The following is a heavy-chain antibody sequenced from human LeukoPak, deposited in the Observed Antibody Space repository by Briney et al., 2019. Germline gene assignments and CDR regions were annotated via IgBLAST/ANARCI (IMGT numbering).Heavy chain of an antibody. J-gene: IGHJ4*02. V-gene: IGHV3-30*02. D-gene: IGHD3-10*01. CDR1: GFTFSSYG. CDR2: IRYDGSNK. CDR3: ASLWFGELFGFDY. Sequence: AGSLSLSCAASGFTFSSYGMHWVRQAPGKGLEWVAFIRYDGSNKYYADSVKGRFTISRDNSKNTLYLQMNSLRAEDTAVYYCASLWFGELFGFDYWGQGTLVTVSS.